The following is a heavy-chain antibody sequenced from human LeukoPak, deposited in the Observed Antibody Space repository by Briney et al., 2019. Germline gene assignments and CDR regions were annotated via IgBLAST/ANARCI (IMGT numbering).Heavy chain of an antibody. CDR2: ISAYNGNT. CDR1: GYTFTSYG. CDR3: ARDFEVVVPAAMKDHYYYYGMDV. D-gene: IGHD2-2*01. J-gene: IGHJ6*02. V-gene: IGHV1-18*01. Sequence: ASVKVSCKASGYTFTSYGISWVRQAPGQGLEWMGWISAYNGNTNYAQKLQGRVTMTTDTSTSTAYMELRSLRSDDTAVYYCARDFEVVVPAAMKDHYYYYGMDVWGQGTAVTVSS.